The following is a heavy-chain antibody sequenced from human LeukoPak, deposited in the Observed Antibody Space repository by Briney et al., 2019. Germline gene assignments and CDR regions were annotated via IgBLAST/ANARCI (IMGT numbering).Heavy chain of an antibody. V-gene: IGHV1-18*01. CDR3: ARAIEVAGGDDY. D-gene: IGHD6-19*01. CDR1: GYTFTSYG. CDR2: ISGYNGNT. J-gene: IGHJ4*02. Sequence: ASVKVSCKASGYTFTSYGITWVRQAPGQGLEWMGWISGYNGNTNYAQKLQGRVTMTTDTSTSTAYMELMSLRSDDTAVYYCARAIEVAGGDDYWGQGTLVTVSS.